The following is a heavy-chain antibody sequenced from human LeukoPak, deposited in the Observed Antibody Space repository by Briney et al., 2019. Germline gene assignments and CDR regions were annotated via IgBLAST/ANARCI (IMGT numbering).Heavy chain of an antibody. J-gene: IGHJ6*02. D-gene: IGHD2-2*02. Sequence: ASVKVSCKASGYTFTSYYMHWVRQAPGQGLEWMGIINPSGGSTSYAQKFQGRVTMTRDTSTSTVYMELSSLRSEDMAVYYCARAPSHIVVVPAAITVYYYYGMDVWGQGTTVTVSS. CDR1: GYTFTSYY. CDR3: ARAPSHIVVVPAAITVYYYYGMDV. V-gene: IGHV1-46*01. CDR2: INPSGGST.